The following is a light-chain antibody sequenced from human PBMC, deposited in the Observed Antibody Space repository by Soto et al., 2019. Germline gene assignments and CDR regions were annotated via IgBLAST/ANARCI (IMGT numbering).Light chain of an antibody. Sequence: EILLTQSPATLPVSPGERATLSCRASQSVGSNLAWFQQKPGQAPRLLIYGSSTRATGVPARFSGSGSGADFTLTISNLQSEEFATYDCQQLNSYPLTFGGVTKVDIK. CDR3: QQLNSYPLT. CDR2: GSS. V-gene: IGKV3-15*01. CDR1: QSVGSN. J-gene: IGKJ4*01.